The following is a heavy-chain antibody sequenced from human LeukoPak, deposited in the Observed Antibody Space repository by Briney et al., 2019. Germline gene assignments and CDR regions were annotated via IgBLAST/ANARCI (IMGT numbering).Heavy chain of an antibody. J-gene: IGHJ4*02. CDR3: ARDPSPYSSGRRFDY. D-gene: IGHD6-19*01. V-gene: IGHV3-30*02. CDR2: IRYDGSNK. CDR1: GFTFSSCG. Sequence: GRSLRLSCAASGFTFSSCGMHWVRQAPGKGLEWVAFIRYDGSNKYYADSVKGRFTISRDNSKNTLYLQMNSLRAEDTAAYYCARDPSPYSSGRRFDYWGQGTLVTVSS.